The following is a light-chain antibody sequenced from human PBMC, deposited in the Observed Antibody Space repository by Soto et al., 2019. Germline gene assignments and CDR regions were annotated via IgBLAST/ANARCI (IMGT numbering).Light chain of an antibody. CDR3: QQRSNWLT. V-gene: IGKV3-11*01. CDR1: QSVRNY. J-gene: IGKJ4*01. Sequence: EIVLTQSPATLSLSPGERATLSCRASQSVRNYLAWYHQKPGQAPRLLIYDASNRATGIPGRFSGSGSGTDFTLTISSLEPEDFAVYYCQQRSNWLTFGGGTKVEIK. CDR2: DAS.